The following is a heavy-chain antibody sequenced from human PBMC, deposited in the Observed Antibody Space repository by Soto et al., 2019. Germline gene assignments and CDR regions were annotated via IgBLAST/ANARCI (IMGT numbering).Heavy chain of an antibody. CDR3: ARAGCDGGRCFTLVGLRYGMDV. J-gene: IGHJ6*02. V-gene: IGHV3-30*01. Sequence: QVQLVEAGGGVVQPGRSLRLSCAASGFTFSSYVMHWVRQAPGKGLEWVAVISYDGNNKYYADSVTGRFTIFRDNSKNTLYLQMNSLIAEDTAVYYCARAGCDGGRCFTLVGLRYGMDVWGQGTTVTVSS. CDR1: GFTFSSYV. CDR2: ISYDGNNK. D-gene: IGHD2-15*01.